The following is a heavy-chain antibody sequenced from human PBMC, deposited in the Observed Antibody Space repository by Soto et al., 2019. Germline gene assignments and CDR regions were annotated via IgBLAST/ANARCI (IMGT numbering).Heavy chain of an antibody. CDR2: IYSSGGP. CDR3: ARRGLRLRELSPSYSLDY. Sequence: PSETLSLTCTVSGDSINSNSYSWAWIRQPPGKELEWIGTIYSSGGPVYNPSLKSRVTISIDTSKSQFSLKLTSVTAADTAVYYCARRGLRLRELSPSYSLDYWGQGTQVTVSS. V-gene: IGHV4-39*01. J-gene: IGHJ4*02. CDR1: GDSINSNSYS. D-gene: IGHD3-16*02.